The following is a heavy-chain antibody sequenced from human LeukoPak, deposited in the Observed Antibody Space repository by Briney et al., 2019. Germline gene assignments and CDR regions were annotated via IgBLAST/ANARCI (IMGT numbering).Heavy chain of an antibody. CDR2: ISYDGSNK. Sequence: GGSLRLSCAASGFTFSSYGMHWVRQAPGKGLEWVAVISYDGSNKYYADSVKGRFTISRDNSKNTLYLQMGSLRAEDMAVYYCARSYTVVGATSRWFDYWGQGTLVTVSS. D-gene: IGHD1-26*01. J-gene: IGHJ4*02. V-gene: IGHV3-30*03. CDR3: ARSYTVVGATSRWFDY. CDR1: GFTFSSYG.